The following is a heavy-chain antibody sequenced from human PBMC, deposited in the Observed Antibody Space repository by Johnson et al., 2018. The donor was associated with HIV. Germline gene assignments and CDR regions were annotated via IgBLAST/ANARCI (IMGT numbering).Heavy chain of an antibody. Sequence: VQLVESGGGVVQPGRSLRLSCAASGFTFSSYAMHWVRQAPGKGLEWVAVISYDGSNKYYADSVKGRFTISRDNSKNTLYLQMNSLRAEDTALYYCARDRRNYYDSSGYPDYDAFDVWGRGTMVTVSS. CDR1: GFTFSSYA. V-gene: IGHV3-30-3*01. D-gene: IGHD3-22*01. CDR3: ARDRRNYYDSSGYPDYDAFDV. J-gene: IGHJ3*01. CDR2: ISYDGSNK.